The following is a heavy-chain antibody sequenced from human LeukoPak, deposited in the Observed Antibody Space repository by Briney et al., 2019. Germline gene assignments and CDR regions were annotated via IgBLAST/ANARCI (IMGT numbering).Heavy chain of an antibody. D-gene: IGHD2-21*02. CDR2: IRFDGSNN. V-gene: IGHV3-30*02. CDR1: GFTFNSYG. J-gene: IGHJ4*02. CDR3: ARDESRDNLVTAPDY. Sequence: PGGSLRLSCAASGFTFNSYGIHWVRQAPGKGLEWVAFIRFDGSNNYYADSVKGRFTISRDNAKNALYLQMNSLRVEDTAVYYCARDESRDNLVTAPDYWGQGTLVTVSS.